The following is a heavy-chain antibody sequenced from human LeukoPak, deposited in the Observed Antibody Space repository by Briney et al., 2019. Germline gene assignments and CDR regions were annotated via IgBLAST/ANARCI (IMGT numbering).Heavy chain of an antibody. J-gene: IGHJ4*02. CDR1: GYTFASYD. D-gene: IGHD2-15*01. CDR3: ARDPYCSGGSCYGLFFDY. CDR2: MNPNSGNT. Sequence: ASVKVSCKASGYTFASYDINWVRQATGQGLEWMGWMNPNSGNTGYAQKFQGRVTMTRNTSISTAYMELSRLRSDDTAVYYCARDPYCSGGSCYGLFFDYWGQGTLVTVSS. V-gene: IGHV1-8*01.